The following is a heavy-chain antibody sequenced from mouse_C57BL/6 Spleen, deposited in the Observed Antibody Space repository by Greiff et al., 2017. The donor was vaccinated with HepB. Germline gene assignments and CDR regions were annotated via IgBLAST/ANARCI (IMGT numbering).Heavy chain of an antibody. V-gene: IGHV5-9-1*02. Sequence: EVKVVESGEGLVKPGGSLKLSCAASGFTFSSYAMSWVRQTPEKRLEWVAYISSGGDYIYYADTVKGRFTISRDNARNTLYLQMSSLKSEDTAMYYCTRDSNYAYFDVWGTGTTVTPSS. D-gene: IGHD2-5*01. J-gene: IGHJ1*03. CDR3: TRDSNYAYFDV. CDR2: ISSGGDYI. CDR1: GFTFSSYA.